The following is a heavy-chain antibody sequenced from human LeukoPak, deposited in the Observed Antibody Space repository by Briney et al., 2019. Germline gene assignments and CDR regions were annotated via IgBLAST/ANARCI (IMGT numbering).Heavy chain of an antibody. CDR3: ARTGYSSSWSLDP. J-gene: IGHJ5*02. CDR1: GGSFSGYY. V-gene: IGHV4-34*01. D-gene: IGHD6-13*01. Sequence: ETLSXTCAVYGGSFSGYYWSWIRQPPGKGLEWIGEINHSGSTNYNPSLKSRVTISVDTPKNQFSLKLSSVTAADTAVYYCARTGYSSSWSLDPWGQGTLATVSS. CDR2: INHSGST.